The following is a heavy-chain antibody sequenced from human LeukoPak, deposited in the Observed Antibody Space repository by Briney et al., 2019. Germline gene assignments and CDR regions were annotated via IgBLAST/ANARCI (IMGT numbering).Heavy chain of an antibody. J-gene: IGHJ4*02. Sequence: SQTLSLTCAVSGGSISSGGYSWSWIRQPPGKGLEWIGYIYHSGSTYYNPFLKSRVTISVDRSKNQFSLKLSSVTAADTAVYYCARRSTVTTGFDYWGQGTLVTVSS. CDR1: GGSISSGGYS. CDR3: ARRSTVTTGFDY. V-gene: IGHV4-30-2*01. CDR2: IYHSGST. D-gene: IGHD4-17*01.